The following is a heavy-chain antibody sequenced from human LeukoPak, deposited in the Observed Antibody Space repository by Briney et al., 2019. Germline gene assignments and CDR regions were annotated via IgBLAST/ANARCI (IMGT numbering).Heavy chain of an antibody. Sequence: PGESLKISCTGSGYIFNNYWIAWVRQMPGKGLEWMGIIYPVNSDTRYSPSFQGQVTMSADKSISTSYLQWNSLKASDTAMYYCARTLTREPNAFDIWGQGTLVSVSS. J-gene: IGHJ3*02. CDR3: ARTLTREPNAFDI. CDR1: GYIFNNYW. CDR2: IYPVNSDT. V-gene: IGHV5-51*01. D-gene: IGHD2-15*01.